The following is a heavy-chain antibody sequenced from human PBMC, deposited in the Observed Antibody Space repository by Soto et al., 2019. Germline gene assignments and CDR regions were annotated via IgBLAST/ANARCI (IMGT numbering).Heavy chain of an antibody. CDR1: GFTFSSYG. CDR3: AQAKKQRLVRDFDY. CDR2: ISYDGSNK. D-gene: IGHD6-13*01. Sequence: GGSLRFSCAASGFTFSSYGMHWVRQAPGKGVECVAVISYDGSNKYYADSVKGRFTISRDNSKNTLYLQMNSLRAEDTAVYYSAQAKKQRLVRDFDYWGQGTMVTDSS. J-gene: IGHJ4*02. V-gene: IGHV3-30*18.